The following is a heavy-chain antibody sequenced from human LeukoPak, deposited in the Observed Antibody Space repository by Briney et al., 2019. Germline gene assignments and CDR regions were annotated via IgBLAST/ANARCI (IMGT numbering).Heavy chain of an antibody. D-gene: IGHD4-17*01. CDR1: GFTIMNSA. V-gene: IGHV3-23*01. J-gene: IGHJ3*01. CDR2: ITGSGAGT. CDR3: TKDPNGDYVGAFDF. Sequence: GGSLRLSCAASGFTIMNSAMNWVRQAPGKGLEWVSSITGSGAGTSYADSVKGRFTVSRDNSKNTLYLQMNSLRAEDTAVYYCTKDPNGDYVGAFDFWDQGTLVIVSS.